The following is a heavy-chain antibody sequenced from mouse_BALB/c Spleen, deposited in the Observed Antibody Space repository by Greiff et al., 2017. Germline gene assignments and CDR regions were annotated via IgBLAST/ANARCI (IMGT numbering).Heavy chain of an antibody. D-gene: IGHD3-3*01. V-gene: IGHV5-17*02. J-gene: IGHJ2*01. CDR3: AREGHYYFDY. CDR2: ISSGSSTI. CDR1: GFTFSSFG. Sequence: EVKLVESGGGLVQPGGSRKLSCAASGFTFSSFGMHWVRQAPEKGLEWVAYISSGSSTIYYADTVKGRFIISRDNPKNTLFLQMTSLRSEDTAMYYCAREGHYYFDYWGQGTTLTVSS.